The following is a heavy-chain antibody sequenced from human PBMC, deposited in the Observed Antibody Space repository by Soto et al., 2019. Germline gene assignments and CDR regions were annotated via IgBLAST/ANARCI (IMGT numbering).Heavy chain of an antibody. CDR1: GFTFSSYG. CDR3: AKGLLFLDSSGYYYPSAFDI. D-gene: IGHD3-22*01. J-gene: IGHJ3*02. CDR2: ISYDGSNK. Sequence: HLGGSLRLSCAASGFTFSSYGMHWVRQAPGKGLEWVAVISYDGSNKYYADSVKGRFTISRDNSKNTLYLQMNSLRAEDTAVYYCAKGLLFLDSSGYYYPSAFDIWGQGTRVTVSS. V-gene: IGHV3-30*18.